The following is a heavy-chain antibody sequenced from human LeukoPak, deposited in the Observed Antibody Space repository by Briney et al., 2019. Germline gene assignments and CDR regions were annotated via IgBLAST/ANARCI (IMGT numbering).Heavy chain of an antibody. CDR3: AVGIAVAGTGDAFDI. Sequence: PSETLSLTCAVYGGSFSGYYWSWIRQPPGKGLEWIGEINHSGSTNYNPSLKSRVTISVDTSKNQFSLKLSSVTAADTAVYYCAVGIAVAGTGDAFDIWGQGTMVTVSS. CDR2: INHSGST. J-gene: IGHJ3*02. CDR1: GGSFSGYY. D-gene: IGHD6-19*01. V-gene: IGHV4-34*01.